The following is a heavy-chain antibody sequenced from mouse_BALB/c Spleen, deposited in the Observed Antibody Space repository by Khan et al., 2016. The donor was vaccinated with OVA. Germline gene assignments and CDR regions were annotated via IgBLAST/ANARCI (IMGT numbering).Heavy chain of an antibody. CDR1: GYTFATAG. Sequence: QIQLVQSGPELKKPGETVRISCKASGYTFATAGMQWVQKMPGKGLKWIGWINTHSRMINYAEDFKGRFAFSLETSASTAYLQITSLKNEDTATEFCAMWYCEGGYLDVWGAGTTVTVSS. J-gene: IGHJ1*01. CDR2: INTHSRMI. V-gene: IGHV9-4*02. CDR3: AMWYCEGGYLDV. D-gene: IGHD1-1*02.